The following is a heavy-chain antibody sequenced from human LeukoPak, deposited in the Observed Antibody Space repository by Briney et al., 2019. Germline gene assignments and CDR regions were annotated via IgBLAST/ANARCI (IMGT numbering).Heavy chain of an antibody. J-gene: IGHJ4*02. D-gene: IGHD7-27*01. V-gene: IGHV1-8*01. Sequence: GASVKVSCKASGYTFTSFDINWVLHTGQGLEWMGWMSPNSGNTGYAQKFKSRVSMTRDPSISTAYMELSSLSSEDTAVYSCARGPPNWGFDYWGQGTLVTVSS. CDR1: GYTFTSFD. CDR3: ARGPPNWGFDY. CDR2: MSPNSGNT.